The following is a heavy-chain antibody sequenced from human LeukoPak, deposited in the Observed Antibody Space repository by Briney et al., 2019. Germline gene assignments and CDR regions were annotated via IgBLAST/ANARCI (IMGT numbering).Heavy chain of an antibody. CDR3: ARAEAAAGKNWFDP. V-gene: IGHV4-38-2*02. Sequence: PSQTLSLTCTVSGGSISSGYYWGWIRQPPGKGLEWIGSIYHSGSTYYNPSLKSRVTISVDTSKNQFSLKLSSVTAADTAVYYCARAEAAAGKNWFDPWGQGTLVTVSS. J-gene: IGHJ5*02. CDR1: GGSISSGYY. CDR2: IYHSGST. D-gene: IGHD6-13*01.